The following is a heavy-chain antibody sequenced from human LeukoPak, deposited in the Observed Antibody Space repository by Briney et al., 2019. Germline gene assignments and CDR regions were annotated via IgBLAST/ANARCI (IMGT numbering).Heavy chain of an antibody. CDR1: GFTFSSYS. V-gene: IGHV3-21*01. D-gene: IGHD6-13*01. CDR2: ISSSGSYI. J-gene: IGHJ4*02. Sequence: PGGSLRLSCAASGFTFSSYSMNWVRQAPGKGLEWVSSISSSGSYIYYADSVKGRFTISRDNAKNSLYLQMNSLRAEDTAVYYCARGAAAGQDYWGQGTLVTVSS. CDR3: ARGAAAGQDY.